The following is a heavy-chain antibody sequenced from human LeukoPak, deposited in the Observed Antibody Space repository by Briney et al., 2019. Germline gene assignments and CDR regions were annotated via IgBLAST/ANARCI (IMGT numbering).Heavy chain of an antibody. V-gene: IGHV4-59*01. CDR3: VREGVYAGYYYMDV. Sequence: SETLSLTCTVSGDSINNFYWNWIRQPPGKGLEWIGNIYYSGSTNYNPSLKSRVTISVDTSKNQFSLKLSSVTAADSAVYYCVREGVYAGYYYMDVWGKGTTVTVSS. CDR1: GDSINNFY. CDR2: IYYSGST. J-gene: IGHJ6*03. D-gene: IGHD2-8*01.